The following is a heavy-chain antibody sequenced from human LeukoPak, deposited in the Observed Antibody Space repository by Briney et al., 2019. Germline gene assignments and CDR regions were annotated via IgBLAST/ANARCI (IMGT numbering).Heavy chain of an antibody. J-gene: IGHJ6*02. CDR2: ISYDGSNK. D-gene: IGHD4-23*01. CDR3: AKCLNTPGRWGMDV. CDR1: GFTFSSYG. V-gene: IGHV3-30*18. Sequence: GGSLRLSCAASGFTFSSYGMHWVRQAPGKGLEWVAVISYDGSNKYYTDSVKGRFAISRDNSKNTLYLQMNSLRAEDTAVYYCAKCLNTPGRWGMDVWGQGTTVIVSS.